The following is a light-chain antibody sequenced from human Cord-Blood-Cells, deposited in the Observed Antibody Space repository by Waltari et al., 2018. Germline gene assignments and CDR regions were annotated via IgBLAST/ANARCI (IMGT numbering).Light chain of an antibody. CDR3: QQYYSYPPT. CDR1: QGISSY. Sequence: AIRMTKSPSSFSASTGDRVTITCRASQGISSYFAWYQQKPGKAPKLLIYAASTLQSGVPSKFSGSVSGTDFTLTISCLQSEDFSTYYCQQYYSYPPTFGQGTKVEIK. CDR2: AAS. J-gene: IGKJ1*01. V-gene: IGKV1-8*01.